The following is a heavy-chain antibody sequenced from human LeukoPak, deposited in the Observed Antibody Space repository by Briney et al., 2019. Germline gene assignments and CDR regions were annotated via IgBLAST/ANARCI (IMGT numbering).Heavy chain of an antibody. J-gene: IGHJ4*02. CDR3: ARDTYYYGSGSYTHFDY. Sequence: SETLSLTCTVSGGSISSSSYYWGWIRQPAGKGLEWIGRIYTSGSTNYNPSLKSRVTMSVDTSKNQFSLKLSSVTAADTAVYYCARDTYYYGSGSYTHFDYWGQGTLVTVSS. D-gene: IGHD3-10*01. CDR2: IYTSGST. CDR1: GGSISSSSYY. V-gene: IGHV4-61*02.